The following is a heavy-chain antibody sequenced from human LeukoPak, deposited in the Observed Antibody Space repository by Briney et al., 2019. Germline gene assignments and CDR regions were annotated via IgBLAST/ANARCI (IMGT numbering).Heavy chain of an antibody. D-gene: IGHD6-13*01. Sequence: GGSLRLSCAASGLTFSSSAMSWVRQVPGKGLEWVSGISASGGSTSYADSVKGRFTISRDNSKNTLYLQMNSLRAEDTAVYYCARDKVESAAGREYYYGMDVWGQGTTVTVSS. CDR3: ARDKVESAAGREYYYGMDV. V-gene: IGHV3-23*01. CDR2: ISASGGST. J-gene: IGHJ6*02. CDR1: GLTFSSSA.